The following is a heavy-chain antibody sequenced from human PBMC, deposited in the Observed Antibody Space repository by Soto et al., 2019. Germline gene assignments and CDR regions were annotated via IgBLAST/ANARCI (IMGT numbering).Heavy chain of an antibody. V-gene: IGHV4-30-4*01. D-gene: IGHD5-12*01. Sequence: PSETLSLTCSVSGASAAGGSIYGSGFGQPPGKGLEWIGYIPSRGRPFYNPSLTSRGTISADTSKNQLSLQLTSVTAADTAVYYCARDTYSGYDFGLWGQGTLVTVSS. CDR3: ARDTYSGYDFGL. CDR1: GASAAGGSIY. CDR2: IPSRGRP. J-gene: IGHJ5*02.